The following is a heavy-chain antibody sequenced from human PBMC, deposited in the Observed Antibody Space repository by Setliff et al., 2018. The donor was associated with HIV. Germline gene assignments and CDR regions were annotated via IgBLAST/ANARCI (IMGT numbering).Heavy chain of an antibody. CDR2: VYYSGST. Sequence: SETLSLTCTVSGGSLSNHYWSWLRQSPKNGLEWIGYVYYSGSTNYKPSFKSRVSISVDTSRNQFSLNLTSLTTADTAMHYCARSYYDFWNGLPRSFDVWGQGTMVTVSS. CDR3: ARSYYDFWNGLPRSFDV. J-gene: IGHJ3*01. V-gene: IGHV4-59*11. CDR1: GGSLSNHY. D-gene: IGHD3-3*01.